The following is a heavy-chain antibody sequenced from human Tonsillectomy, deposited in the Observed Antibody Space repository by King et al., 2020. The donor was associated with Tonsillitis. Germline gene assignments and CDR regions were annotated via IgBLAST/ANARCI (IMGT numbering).Heavy chain of an antibody. Sequence: QLVQSGGGLVKPGGSLRLSCAASGFTFSNAWMSWVRQAPGKGLEWVGRIRSKTSGGTTDYAAPVKGRFTISRDDSKTTVYLQMNSLKTEDTAVYYCTTDLDYADFIFDYWGQGTLVTVSS. CDR3: TTDLDYADFIFDY. V-gene: IGHV3-15*01. D-gene: IGHD4-17*01. J-gene: IGHJ4*02. CDR1: GFTFSNAW. CDR2: IRSKTSGGTT.